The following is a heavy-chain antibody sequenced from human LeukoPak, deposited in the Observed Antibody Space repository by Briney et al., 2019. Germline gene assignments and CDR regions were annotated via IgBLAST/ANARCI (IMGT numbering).Heavy chain of an antibody. CDR3: VRGPYGSGISNWFDP. Sequence: SETLSLTCGVYGGSFSGYYWSWIRQPPGKGLEWIGEINHSGSTNYNPSLQSRVTVSVDTSKNQFSLKLTSVSAADTAVYYCVRGPYGSGISNWFDPWGQGTQVIVSS. J-gene: IGHJ5*02. D-gene: IGHD3-10*01. CDR2: INHSGST. CDR1: GGSFSGYY. V-gene: IGHV4-34*01.